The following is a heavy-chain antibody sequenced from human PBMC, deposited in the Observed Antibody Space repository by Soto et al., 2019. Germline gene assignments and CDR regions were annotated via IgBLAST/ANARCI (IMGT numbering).Heavy chain of an antibody. CDR3: AKRAYGDPFDP. Sequence: HLPLQESGPGLVKSSETLSLTCAVSGGSITSSGFWWSWIRQPPGKGLEWIATIYDTGNTFYNPSLRRRVTISADTSKNQFALNLNSVTAADTAVYYCAKRAYGDPFDPWGQGTLVTVSS. D-gene: IGHD4-17*01. V-gene: IGHV4-39*01. J-gene: IGHJ5*02. CDR1: GGSITSSGFW. CDR2: IYDTGNT.